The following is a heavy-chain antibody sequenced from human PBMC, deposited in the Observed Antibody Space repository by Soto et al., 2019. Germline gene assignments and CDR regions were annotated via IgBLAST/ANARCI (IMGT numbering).Heavy chain of an antibody. Sequence: ESGGGVVQPGRSLRLSCAASGFTFSSYGMHWVRQAPGKGLEWVAVIWYDGSNKYYADSVKGRFTISRDNSKNTLYLQMNSLRAEDTAVYYCARDGPDIVVVVAALDYWGQGTLVTVSS. D-gene: IGHD2-15*01. CDR1: GFTFSSYG. CDR3: ARDGPDIVVVVAALDY. CDR2: IWYDGSNK. J-gene: IGHJ4*02. V-gene: IGHV3-33*01.